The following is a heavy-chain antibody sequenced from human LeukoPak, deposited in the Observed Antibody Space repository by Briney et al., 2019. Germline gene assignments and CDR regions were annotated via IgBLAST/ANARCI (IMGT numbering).Heavy chain of an antibody. CDR2: INPNSGGT. V-gene: IGHV1-2*02. D-gene: IGHD6-19*01. Sequence: ASVTVSCKASGYTFTGYYMHWVRQAPGQGLEWMGWINPNSGGTNYAQKFQGRVTMTRDTSISTAYMELSRLRSDDTAVYYCARFTGSGWYYFDYWGQGTLVTVSS. J-gene: IGHJ4*02. CDR3: ARFTGSGWYYFDY. CDR1: GYTFTGYY.